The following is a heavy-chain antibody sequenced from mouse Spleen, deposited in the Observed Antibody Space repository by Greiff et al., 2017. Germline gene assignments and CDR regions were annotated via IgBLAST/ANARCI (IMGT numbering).Heavy chain of an antibody. CDR1: GFSLTSYA. CDR2: IWTGGGT. V-gene: IGHV2-9-1*01. J-gene: IGHJ4*01. D-gene: IGHD2-10*01. CDR3: ARNSYYEGYAMDY. Sequence: VHLVESGPGLVAPSQSLSITCTVSGFSLTSYAISWVRQPPGKGLEWLGVIWTGGGTNYNSALKSRLSISKDNSKSQVFLKMNSLQTDDTARYYCARNSYYEGYAMDYWGQGTSVTVSS.